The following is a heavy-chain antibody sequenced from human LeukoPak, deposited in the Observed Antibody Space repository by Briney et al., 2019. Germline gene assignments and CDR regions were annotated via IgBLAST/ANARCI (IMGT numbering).Heavy chain of an antibody. J-gene: IGHJ6*02. V-gene: IGHV1-18*01. D-gene: IGHD6-19*01. Sequence: ASVKVSCKASGYTFTSYGISWVRQAPGQGLEWMGWISAYNGNTKYAQKLQGRVTMTTDTSTSTAYMELRSLRSDDTAVYYCARDWQWRSYYCYGMDVWGQGTTVTVSS. CDR2: ISAYNGNT. CDR3: ARDWQWRSYYCYGMDV. CDR1: GYTFTSYG.